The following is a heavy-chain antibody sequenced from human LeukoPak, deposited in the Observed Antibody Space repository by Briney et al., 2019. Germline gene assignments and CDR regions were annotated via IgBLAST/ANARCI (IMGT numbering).Heavy chain of an antibody. D-gene: IGHD2-2*01. V-gene: IGHV4-59*01. CDR1: GGSINSYH. J-gene: IGHJ5*02. CDR2: IYYNGNT. Sequence: SETLSLTCSVSGGSINSYHWNWIRQPPGKGLEWIAHIYYNGNTNYNPSLKTRVTISVDTSKNQFSLNLTSVTAEDTAVYYCARGCSTASCQSWFDPWGQGTQVTVSS. CDR3: ARGCSTASCQSWFDP.